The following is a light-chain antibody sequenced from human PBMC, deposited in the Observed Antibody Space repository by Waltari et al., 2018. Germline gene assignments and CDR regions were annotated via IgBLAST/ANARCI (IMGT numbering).Light chain of an antibody. CDR3: SSYTRSGPL. CDR2: EFH. Sequence: QSALTQPASVSGSPGQSITISCTGTSSDVGGYNSVSWYQQHPSKAPKLMIYEFHNRPSGVLTRFSGSKSGNTASLTISGLQAEAEADYYCSSYTRSGPLFGGGTKLTVL. CDR1: SSDVGGYNS. J-gene: IGLJ3*02. V-gene: IGLV2-14*01.